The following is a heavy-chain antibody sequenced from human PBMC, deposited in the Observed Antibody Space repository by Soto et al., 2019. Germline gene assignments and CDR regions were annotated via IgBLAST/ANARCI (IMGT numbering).Heavy chain of an antibody. J-gene: IGHJ6*03. CDR2: ISGSGGST. CDR1: GFTFSSYA. V-gene: IGHV3-23*01. Sequence: GGSLRLSCAASGFTFSSYAMSWVRQAPGKGLEWVSAISGSGGSTYYADSVKGRFTISRDNSKNTLYLQMNSLRAEDTAVYYCAKGRHNWTYYYYMDVWGKGTTVTVSS. D-gene: IGHD1-1*01. CDR3: AKGRHNWTYYYYMDV.